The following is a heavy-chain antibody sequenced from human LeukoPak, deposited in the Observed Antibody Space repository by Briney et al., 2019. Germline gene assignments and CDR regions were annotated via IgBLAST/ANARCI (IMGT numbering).Heavy chain of an antibody. J-gene: IGHJ4*02. CDR2: VSGRDTST. CDR1: GFIFSNYA. V-gene: IGHV3-23*01. D-gene: IGHD3-9*01. CDR3: AKWGDYDVLTGYYDSDY. Sequence: GGSLRLSCAASGFIFSNYAMSWVRQAPGKGLEWVSAVSGRDTSTYYTDSVKGRFTISRDNSKNTLYLQMNSLSAEDTAIYYCAKWGDYDVLTGYYDSDYWGQGTLVTVSS.